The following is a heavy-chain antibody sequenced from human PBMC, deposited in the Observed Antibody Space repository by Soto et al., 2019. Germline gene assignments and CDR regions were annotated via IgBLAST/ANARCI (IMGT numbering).Heavy chain of an antibody. CDR2: IKPDGSET. J-gene: IGHJ4*02. D-gene: IGHD2-21*02. CDR3: TSRPSGMTYHAVFDF. V-gene: IGHV3-7*03. Sequence: GGSLRLSCAASGLTFSGHWMTWVRQTPGEGLQWVAAIKPDGSETFYVDPVKGRFTISRDNARNSLFLQMDSLRAEDTAVYYCTSRPSGMTYHAVFDFWGQGTLVTVSS. CDR1: GLTFSGHW.